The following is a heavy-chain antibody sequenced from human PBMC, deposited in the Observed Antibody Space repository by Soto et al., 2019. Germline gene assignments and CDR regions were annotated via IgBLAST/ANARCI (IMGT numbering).Heavy chain of an antibody. D-gene: IGHD2-2*01. CDR3: ARGIGYCSSTSCYDRARGWFDP. Sequence: SETLSLTCTVSGGSISSYYWSWIRKPPGKGLEWIGYIYYSGSTNYNPSLKSRVTISVDTSKNQFSLKLSSVTAADTAVYYCARGIGYCSSTSCYDRARGWFDPWGQGTLVTVSS. CDR2: IYYSGST. J-gene: IGHJ5*02. V-gene: IGHV4-59*01. CDR1: GGSISSYY.